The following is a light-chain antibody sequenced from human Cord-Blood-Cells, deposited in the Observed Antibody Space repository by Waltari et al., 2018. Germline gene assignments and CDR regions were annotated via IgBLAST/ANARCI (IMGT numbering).Light chain of an antibody. V-gene: IGKV3-15*01. CDR1: QGVSSN. CDR2: GAS. Sequence: EIVMTQSPATLSVSPGERATLSCRASQGVSSNLAWYQQKPGQAPRLLIYGASTRATGIPARFSGSGCGTEFTLTISSLQYEDFAVYYCQQYNNWPRTFGQGTKVEIK. J-gene: IGKJ1*01. CDR3: QQYNNWPRT.